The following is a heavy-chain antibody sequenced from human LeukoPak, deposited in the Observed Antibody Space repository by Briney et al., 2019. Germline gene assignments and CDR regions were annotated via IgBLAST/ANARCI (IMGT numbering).Heavy chain of an antibody. CDR2: IIPILGIA. D-gene: IGHD5-18*01. CDR1: GYTFTSYA. CDR3: ARGIRGYSYGYYFDY. J-gene: IGHJ4*02. Sequence: SVKVSCKASGYTFTSYAISWVRQAPGQGLEWMGRIIPILGIANYAQKFQGRVTITADKSTSTAYMELSSLRSEDTAVYYCARGIRGYSYGYYFDYWGQGTLVTVSS. V-gene: IGHV1-69*04.